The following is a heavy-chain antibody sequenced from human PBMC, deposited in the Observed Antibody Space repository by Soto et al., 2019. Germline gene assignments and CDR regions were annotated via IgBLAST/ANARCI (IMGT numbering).Heavy chain of an antibody. CDR1: GFTFDDYA. CDR3: AKDLNETVGWGGMEV. Sequence: EVQLVESGGDLVQPGRSLRLSCAASGFTFDDYAMHWVRQAPGKGLEWVSGISWNSGRIGYADSVKGRFTISRDTAKNSLYLQMNSLRAEDTALYYCAKDLNETVGWGGMEVWGKGTTGTVSS. J-gene: IGHJ6*04. CDR2: ISWNSGRI. V-gene: IGHV3-9*01. D-gene: IGHD3-10*01.